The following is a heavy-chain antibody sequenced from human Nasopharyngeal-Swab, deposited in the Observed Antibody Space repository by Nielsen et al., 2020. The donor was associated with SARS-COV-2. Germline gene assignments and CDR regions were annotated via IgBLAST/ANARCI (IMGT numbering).Heavy chain of an antibody. Sequence: SETLSLTCTVSGDSISSYSWNWIRQPPGKGLEWIGYISYSGSTIYNPSLRSRVTISVDMSKKQISLRLSSVTAADTAVFYCARESDGYNNYFNSWGQGTLVTVPS. CDR2: ISYSGST. D-gene: IGHD5-24*01. CDR3: ARESDGYNNYFNS. CDR1: GDSISSYS. V-gene: IGHV4-59*01. J-gene: IGHJ4*02.